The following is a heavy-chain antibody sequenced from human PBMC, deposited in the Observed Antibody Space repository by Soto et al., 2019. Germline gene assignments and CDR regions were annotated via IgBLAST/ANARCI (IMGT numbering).Heavy chain of an antibody. D-gene: IGHD3-16*02. CDR3: ARDPSYDYVWGSYRSHFDY. CDR2: ISAYSGNT. Sequence: QVQLVQSGAEVKKPGASVKVSCKASGYTFTSYGISWVRQAPGQGLEWMGWISAYSGNTNYAQKLQGRVTMTTDTSTSTAYMELRSLRSDDTAVYYCARDPSYDYVWGSYRSHFDYWGQGTLVTVSS. CDR1: GYTFTSYG. V-gene: IGHV1-18*01. J-gene: IGHJ4*02.